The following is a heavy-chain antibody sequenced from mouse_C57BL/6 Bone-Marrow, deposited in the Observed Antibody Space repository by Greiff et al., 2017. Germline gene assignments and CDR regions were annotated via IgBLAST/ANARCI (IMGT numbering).Heavy chain of an antibody. D-gene: IGHD3-3*01. CDR3: ASGRDVEGY. Sequence: QVTLKESGAELMKPGASVKLSCKATGYTFTGYWIEWVKQRPGHGLAWIGEILPGRGSTNYNEKFKGKATFTADTSSNTAYMQLSSLTTEDSAIDYCASGRDVEGYWGQGTTLTVSS. V-gene: IGHV1-9*01. CDR2: ILPGRGST. CDR1: GYTFTGYW. J-gene: IGHJ2*01.